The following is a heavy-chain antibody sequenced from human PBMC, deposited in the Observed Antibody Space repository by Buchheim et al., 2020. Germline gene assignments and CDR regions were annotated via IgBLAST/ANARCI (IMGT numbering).Heavy chain of an antibody. CDR1: GFTFSSYG. CDR2: ISYDGSNK. Sequence: QVQLVESGGGVVQPGRSLRLSCAASGFTFSSYGMHWVRQAPGKGLEWVAVISYDGSNKYYADSVKGRFTISRDNSKNTLYLQMNSLRAEDTAVYYCAKDQLRFLEWLLYGIDYWGKGTL. V-gene: IGHV3-30*18. D-gene: IGHD3-3*01. CDR3: AKDQLRFLEWLLYGIDY. J-gene: IGHJ4*02.